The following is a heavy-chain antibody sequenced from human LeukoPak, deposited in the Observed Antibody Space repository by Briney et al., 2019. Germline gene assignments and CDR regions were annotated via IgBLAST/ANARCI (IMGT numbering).Heavy chain of an antibody. CDR3: ARDPESSTYYYDSSGYYYPES. D-gene: IGHD3-22*01. Sequence: ASVKVSCKASGYTFTSYYMHWVRQAPGQGLEWMGIINPSGGSTSYSQKFQGRVTMTRDMSTSTVYMELSSLRSEDTAVYYCARDPESSTYYYDSSGYYYPESWGQGTLVTVSS. CDR2: INPSGGST. J-gene: IGHJ5*02. V-gene: IGHV1-46*01. CDR1: GYTFTSYY.